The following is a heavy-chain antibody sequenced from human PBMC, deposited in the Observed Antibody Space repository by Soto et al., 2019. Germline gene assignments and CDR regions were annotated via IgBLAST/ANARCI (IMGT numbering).Heavy chain of an antibody. J-gene: IGHJ4*02. CDR2: ISGSGGST. CDR1: GFTFSSYA. Sequence: GGSLRLSCAASGFTFSSYAMSWVRQAPGKGLEWVSAISGSGGSTYYADSVKGRFTISRDNSKNTLYLQMNSLRAEDTAVYYCAPDREYGDFFDYWGQGSLVTGS. D-gene: IGHD4-17*01. CDR3: APDREYGDFFDY. V-gene: IGHV3-23*01.